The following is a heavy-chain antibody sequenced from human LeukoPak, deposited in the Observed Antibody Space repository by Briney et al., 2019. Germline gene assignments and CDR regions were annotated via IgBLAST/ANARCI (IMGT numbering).Heavy chain of an antibody. Sequence: GGSLRLSCAASGFTFDDYSMHWVRQAPGKGLEWVSGISWNSGSIVYADSVKGRFTISRDSAKTSLYLQMNSLRPEDMAFYYCAKGQTYSSTSPLDYWGQGTLVTVPS. J-gene: IGHJ4*02. D-gene: IGHD6-13*01. V-gene: IGHV3-9*03. CDR1: GFTFDDYS. CDR3: AKGQTYSSTSPLDY. CDR2: ISWNSGSI.